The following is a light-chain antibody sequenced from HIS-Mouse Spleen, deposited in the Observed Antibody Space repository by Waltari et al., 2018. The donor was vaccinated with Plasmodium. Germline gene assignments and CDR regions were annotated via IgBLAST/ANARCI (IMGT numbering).Light chain of an antibody. CDR3: YSTDSSGNHRV. J-gene: IGLJ3*02. CDR1: ALPTTS. V-gene: IGLV3-10*01. CDR2: EDS. Sequence: SYELTQPPSVSVSPGQPARITCPGAALPTTSAYWYQQKSGQAPVLVIYEDSKRPSGIPERFSGSSSGTMATLTISGAQVEDEADYYCYSTDSSGNHRVFGGGTKLTVL.